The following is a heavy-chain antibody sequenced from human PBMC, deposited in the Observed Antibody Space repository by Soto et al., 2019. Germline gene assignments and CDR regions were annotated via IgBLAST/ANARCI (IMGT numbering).Heavy chain of an antibody. CDR1: GFTFSSYA. V-gene: IGHV3-30*14. D-gene: IGHD5-12*01. J-gene: IGHJ6*02. Sequence: QVQLVESGGGVVQPGRSLRLSCAASGFTFSSYAMHWVRQAPGKGLEWVAVISYDGSNKYYADSVKGRFTISIDNSNNSLYFKMNSLRAEDTAVYYCARDYYRFNSGYGFRMDVWGQVTTVTVSS. CDR2: ISYDGSNK. CDR3: ARDYYRFNSGYGFRMDV.